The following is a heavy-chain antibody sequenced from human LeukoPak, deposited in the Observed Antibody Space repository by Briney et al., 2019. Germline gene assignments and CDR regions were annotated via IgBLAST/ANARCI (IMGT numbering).Heavy chain of an antibody. CDR1: GYTLTELY. J-gene: IGHJ4*02. CDR3: ARARTRNYYDSSGYYDY. Sequence: ASVKVSCKVSGYTLTELYMHWGRQAPGQGLEWMGIINPSGGSTSYAQKFQGRVTMTRDTSTSTVYMELSSLRSEDTAVYYCARARTRNYYDSSGYYDYWGQGTLVTVSS. CDR2: INPSGGST. D-gene: IGHD3-22*01. V-gene: IGHV1-46*01.